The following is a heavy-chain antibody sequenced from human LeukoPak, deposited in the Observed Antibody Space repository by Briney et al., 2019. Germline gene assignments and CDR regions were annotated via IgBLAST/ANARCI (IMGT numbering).Heavy chain of an antibody. D-gene: IGHD6-19*01. Sequence: PGGSLRLSCAASGFTVSSNYMSWVRQAPGKGLEWVSVIYSGGSTYYADSVKGRFTISRDNSKNTLYLQMNSLSTEDTALYYCAKDWGSSGWYNYFDPWGQGTLVAVSS. CDR3: AKDWGSSGWYNYFDP. CDR2: IYSGGST. J-gene: IGHJ5*02. CDR1: GFTVSSNY. V-gene: IGHV3-53*05.